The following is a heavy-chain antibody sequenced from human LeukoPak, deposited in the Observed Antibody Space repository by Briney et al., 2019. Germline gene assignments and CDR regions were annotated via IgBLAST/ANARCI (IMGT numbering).Heavy chain of an antibody. CDR2: ISYDGSDT. J-gene: IGHJ4*02. V-gene: IGHV3-30*03. CDR1: GFIFSTYG. D-gene: IGHD3-16*01. CDR3: ARDRGFSTFDY. Sequence: PGRSLRLSCEASGFIFSTYGMHWVRQSPGKGLEWVAVISYDGSDTYYADSVKGRFTVSRDNAQNSLYLQMNSLRAEDTAVYYCARDRGFSTFDYWGQGTLVTVSS.